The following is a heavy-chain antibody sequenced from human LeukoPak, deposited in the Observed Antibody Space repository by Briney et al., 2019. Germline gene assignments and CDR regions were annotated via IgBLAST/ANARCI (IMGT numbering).Heavy chain of an antibody. CDR3: ARGQGRFLEWLSFDC. CDR2: ISYDGSNK. CDR1: GFTFSSYA. V-gene: IGHV3-30-3*01. D-gene: IGHD3-3*01. Sequence: GGSLRLSCAASGFTFSSYAMHWVRQAPGKGLEWVAVISYDGSNKYYADSVKGRFTISRDNSKNTLYLQMNSLRAEDTAVYYCARGQGRFLEWLSFDCWGQGTLVTVSS. J-gene: IGHJ4*02.